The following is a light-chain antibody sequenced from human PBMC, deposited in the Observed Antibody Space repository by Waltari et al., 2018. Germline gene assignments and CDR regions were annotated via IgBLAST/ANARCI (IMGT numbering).Light chain of an antibody. J-gene: IGKJ1*01. Sequence: IVMTHSPATLSVSPVERATLSCRASQSVSSNLAWYQQKPGQAPRLLIYGATTRATGIPARFSGSGSGTEFTLTISSLQSEDFAVYYCQQYNNWPPWTFGQGTKVEIK. CDR2: GAT. V-gene: IGKV3-15*01. CDR1: QSVSSN. CDR3: QQYNNWPPWT.